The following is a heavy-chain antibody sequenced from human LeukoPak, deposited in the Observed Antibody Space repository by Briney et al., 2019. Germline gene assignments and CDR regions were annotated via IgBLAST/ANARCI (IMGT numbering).Heavy chain of an antibody. J-gene: IGHJ1*01. CDR2: IYHSGST. V-gene: IGHV4-38-2*02. CDR1: GYSISSGYY. CDR3: ARAGQVVVTASLPAEYFQH. D-gene: IGHD2-21*02. Sequence: SETLSLICTVSGYSISSGYYWGWIRQPPGKGLEWIGSIYHSGSTYYNPSLKSRVTISVDTSKNQFSLKLSSVTAADTAVYYCARAGQVVVTASLPAEYFQHWGQGTLVTVSS.